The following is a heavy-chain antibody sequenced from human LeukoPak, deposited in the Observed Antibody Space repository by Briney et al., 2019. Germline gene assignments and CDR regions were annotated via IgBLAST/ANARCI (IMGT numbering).Heavy chain of an antibody. Sequence: SETLSLTCAVYGGSFSGYYWSWIRQPPGKGLEWIGEINHSGSTNYNPSLKSRVTISVDTSKNQFSLKLSSVTAADTAVYYCARLHYDFWSGYPRAFDYWGQGTLVTVSS. CDR1: GGSFSGYY. CDR2: INHSGST. V-gene: IGHV4-34*01. CDR3: ARLHYDFWSGYPRAFDY. J-gene: IGHJ4*02. D-gene: IGHD3-3*01.